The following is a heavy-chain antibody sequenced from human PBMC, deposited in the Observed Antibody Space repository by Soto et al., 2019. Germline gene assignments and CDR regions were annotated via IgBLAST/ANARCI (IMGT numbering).Heavy chain of an antibody. Sequence: EVQLVESGGSFIQPGGSLRLSCAVSGFSVSRNFMSWIRQAPGKGLEWVSILYSGGTTYYTGSVEGRFTMSGDDSKNTVYLQMKSLRVEDTATYFCARVVLVGATPDYFDHWVQGSLVTVSS. J-gene: IGHJ4*01. V-gene: IGHV3-53*01. CDR1: GFSVSRNF. D-gene: IGHD1-26*01. CDR2: LYSGGTT. CDR3: ARVVLVGATPDYFDH.